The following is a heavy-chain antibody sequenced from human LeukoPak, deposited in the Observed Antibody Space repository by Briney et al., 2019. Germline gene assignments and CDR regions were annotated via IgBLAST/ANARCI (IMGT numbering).Heavy chain of an antibody. D-gene: IGHD1-26*01. CDR2: ISGSGGST. CDR1: GFTFSSYA. CDR3: AKEERWAPKYGMDV. Sequence: GGSLRLSCAASGFTFSSYAMSWVRQAPGKGLQWVSAISGSGGSTYYADSVKGRFTISRDNSKNTLYLQMNSLRAEDTAVYYCAKEERWAPKYGMDVWGQGTTVTVSS. J-gene: IGHJ6*02. V-gene: IGHV3-23*01.